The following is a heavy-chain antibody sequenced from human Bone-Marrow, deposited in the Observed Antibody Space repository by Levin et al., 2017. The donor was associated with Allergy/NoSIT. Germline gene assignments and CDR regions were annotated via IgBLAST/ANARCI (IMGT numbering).Heavy chain of an antibody. CDR1: GFTVSNDH. D-gene: IGHD2-8*01. CDR2: IYSGGST. CDR3: ATAAGVLFTGFQFDF. J-gene: IGHJ4*02. V-gene: IGHV3-53*01. Sequence: TGGSLRLSCEGSGFTVSNDHMSWVRQAPGKGLEWVSVIYSGGSTYYAESVKGRFTISRDSSKNTLYLQMDNLRTEDTAVYYCATAAGVLFTGFQFDFWGQGTLVTVSS.